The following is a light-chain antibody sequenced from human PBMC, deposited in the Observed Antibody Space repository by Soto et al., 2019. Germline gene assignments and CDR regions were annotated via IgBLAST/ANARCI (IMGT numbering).Light chain of an antibody. CDR1: SSNIGSNT. CDR3: AAWDDSLHVV. Sequence: QSVLTQPPSASGTPGQRVTISCSGSSSNIGSNTVNWYQQLPGTAPKLLIYSNNQRPSGVPDRFSGSKSGTSAFLAISGLQSEDEADYYCAAWDDSLHVVFGGGTKVTVL. J-gene: IGLJ2*01. CDR2: SNN. V-gene: IGLV1-44*01.